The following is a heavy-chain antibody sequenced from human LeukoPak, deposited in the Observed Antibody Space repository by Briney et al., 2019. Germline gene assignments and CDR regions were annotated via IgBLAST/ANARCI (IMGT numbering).Heavy chain of an antibody. V-gene: IGHV1-18*01. D-gene: IGHD4-17*01. CDR1: GYTFTRYG. CDR3: ARSAPDSGDYAHWFDP. J-gene: IGHJ5*02. CDR2: ISAYNGNT. Sequence: ASVKVSCKASGYTFTRYGISWVRQAPGQGLEWMGWISAYNGNTNYAQKLQGRVTMTTDTSTSTAYMELRSLRSDDTAVYYCARSAPDSGDYAHWFDPWGQGTLLTVSS.